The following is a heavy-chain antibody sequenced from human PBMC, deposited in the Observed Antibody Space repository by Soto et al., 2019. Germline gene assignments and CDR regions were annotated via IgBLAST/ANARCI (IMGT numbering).Heavy chain of an antibody. D-gene: IGHD2-21*01. V-gene: IGHV4-34*01. CDR1: GGSLSDYF. CDR3: ARGGISHWAYFYYMDG. J-gene: IGHJ6*03. Sequence: SETLSLTCVVSGGSLSDYFWSWIRQPPGMALEWIGEINHLGSINYNPSLKSRVTLSVDTSKNQFSLTLNSVTAADTATYYCARGGISHWAYFYYMDGWDRGTTVTVSS. CDR2: INHLGSI.